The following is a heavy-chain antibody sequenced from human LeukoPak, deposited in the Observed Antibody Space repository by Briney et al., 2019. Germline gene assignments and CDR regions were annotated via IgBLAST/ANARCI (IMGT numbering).Heavy chain of an antibody. CDR1: GFTFSSYA. Sequence: GGSLRLSCAASGFTFSSYAMSWVRQAPGKGLEWVSAISGSGGSTYYADCVKGRFTISRDNSKNTLYLQMNSLRAEDTAVYYCAKDRPTPYYYDSSGYYYGFDYWGQGTLVTVSS. CDR3: AKDRPTPYYYDSSGYYYGFDY. CDR2: ISGSGGST. D-gene: IGHD3-22*01. J-gene: IGHJ4*02. V-gene: IGHV3-23*01.